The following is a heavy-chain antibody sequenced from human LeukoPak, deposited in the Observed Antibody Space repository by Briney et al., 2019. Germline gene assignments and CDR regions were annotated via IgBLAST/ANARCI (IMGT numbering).Heavy chain of an antibody. CDR2: ISSSSSYI. CDR3: AREITIFVEGPRFDY. J-gene: IGHJ4*02. Sequence: GGSLRLSCAASGFTFSSYSMNWVRQAPGKGLEWVSSISSSSSYIYYADSVKGRFTISRDNAKNSLYLQMNSLRAEDTAVYYCAREITIFVEGPRFDYWGQGTLVTVSS. CDR1: GFTFSSYS. D-gene: IGHD3-3*01. V-gene: IGHV3-21*01.